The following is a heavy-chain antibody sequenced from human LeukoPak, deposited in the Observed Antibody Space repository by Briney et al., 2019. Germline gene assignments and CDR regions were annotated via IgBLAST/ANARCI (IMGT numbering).Heavy chain of an antibody. Sequence: VASVKVSCKASGYTFTSYGISWVRQAPGQGLEWMGWISAYNGNTNYAQKLQGRVTMTTDTSTSTAYMELRSLRSDDTAVYYCARARFLEWLLYDFDYWGQGTLVTVSS. CDR2: ISAYNGNT. J-gene: IGHJ4*02. CDR1: GYTFTSYG. CDR3: ARARFLEWLLYDFDY. D-gene: IGHD3-3*01. V-gene: IGHV1-18*01.